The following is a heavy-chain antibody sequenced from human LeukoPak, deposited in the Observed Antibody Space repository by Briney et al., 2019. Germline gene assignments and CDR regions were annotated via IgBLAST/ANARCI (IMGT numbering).Heavy chain of an antibody. V-gene: IGHV3-30*18. CDR3: AKERSYYDSSGYPDY. J-gene: IGHJ4*02. CDR2: ISYDGSNK. D-gene: IGHD3-22*01. CDR1: GFTFSSYG. Sequence: GGSLRLSCAASGFTFSSYGMHWVRQAPGKGLEWVAVISYDGSNKYYADSVKGRFTISRDNSKNTLYLQMNSLRAEDTAVYYCAKERSYYDSSGYPDYWGQGTMVTVSS.